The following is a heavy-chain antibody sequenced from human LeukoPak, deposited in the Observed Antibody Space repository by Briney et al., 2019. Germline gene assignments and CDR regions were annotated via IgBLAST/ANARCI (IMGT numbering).Heavy chain of an antibody. Sequence: GGSLRLSCAASGFTFSSYSMNWVRQAPGKGLEWVSSISSSSSYIYYADSVKGRFTISRDNAKNSLYLQMNSLRAEDTAVYYCARELGDDYYYYMDVWGKGTTVTISS. V-gene: IGHV3-21*01. J-gene: IGHJ6*03. CDR1: GFTFSSYS. CDR3: ARELGDDYYYYMDV. CDR2: ISSSSSYI. D-gene: IGHD2-21*02.